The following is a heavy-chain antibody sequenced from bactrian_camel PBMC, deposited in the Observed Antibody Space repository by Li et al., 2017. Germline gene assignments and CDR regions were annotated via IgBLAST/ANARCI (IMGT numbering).Heavy chain of an antibody. D-gene: IGHD1*01. CDR1: GLTFDDSD. CDR2: VHSDGNI. J-gene: IGHJ4*01. V-gene: IGHV3S55*01. Sequence: HVQLVESGGGSVQPGGSLKLSCTATGLTFDDSDMGWYRQSPGNKCELVATVHSDGNIYYQDIVKGRSTISRDNAKNTVHLHMSSLKPEDTAVYYCAATGQMLSVAGCRTQGTQVTVS.